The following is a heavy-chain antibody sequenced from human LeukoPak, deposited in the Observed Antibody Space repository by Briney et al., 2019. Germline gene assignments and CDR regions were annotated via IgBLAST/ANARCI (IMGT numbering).Heavy chain of an antibody. J-gene: IGHJ4*02. D-gene: IGHD3-22*01. V-gene: IGHV1-69*05. CDR1: GGTFSSYA. CDR3: ARGFLYDSSGYYYFY. Sequence: ASVKVSCKASGGTFSSYAISWVRQAPGQGLEWMGGIIPLFGTANYAQKFQGRLTITTDESTSTAYMELSSLRSEDTAVYYCARGFLYDSSGYYYFYWGQGTLVTVSS. CDR2: IIPLFGTA.